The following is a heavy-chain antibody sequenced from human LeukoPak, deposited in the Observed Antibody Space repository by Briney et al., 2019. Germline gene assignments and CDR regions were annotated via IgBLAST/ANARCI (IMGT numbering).Heavy chain of an antibody. CDR1: GGSFSGYY. CDR2: INHSGST. D-gene: IGHD3-22*01. CDR3: ARLKALGYYYDSSGRFDY. J-gene: IGHJ4*02. Sequence: MTSETLSLTCAVYGGSFSGYYWSWIRQPPGKGLEWIGEINHSGSTNYNPSLKSRVTISVDTSKNQFSLKLSSVTAADTAVYYCARLKALGYYYDSSGRFDYWGQGTLVTVSS. V-gene: IGHV4-34*01.